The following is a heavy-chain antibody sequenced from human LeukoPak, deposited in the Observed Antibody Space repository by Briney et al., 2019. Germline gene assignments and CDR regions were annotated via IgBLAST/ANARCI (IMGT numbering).Heavy chain of an antibody. Sequence: GGSLRPSCAASGFTFSSYAMSWVRQAPGKGLEWVSAISGSGGSTYYADSVKGRFTISRDNSKNTLYLQTNSLRAEDTAVYYCAKQREYYYDSSGPEGDAFDIWGQGTMVTVSS. CDR1: GFTFSSYA. D-gene: IGHD3-22*01. CDR2: ISGSGGST. V-gene: IGHV3-23*01. CDR3: AKQREYYYDSSGPEGDAFDI. J-gene: IGHJ3*02.